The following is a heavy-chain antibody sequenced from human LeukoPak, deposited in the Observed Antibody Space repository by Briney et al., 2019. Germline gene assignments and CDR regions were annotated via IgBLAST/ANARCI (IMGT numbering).Heavy chain of an antibody. J-gene: IGHJ6*03. CDR2: IRYDGSNK. V-gene: IGHV3-30*02. CDR1: GFTFSSYG. CDR3: AREASSSWYYYMDV. D-gene: IGHD6-13*01. Sequence: GGSLRLSCAASGFTFSSYGMHWVRQAPGKGLEWVAFIRYDGSNKYYADSVKGRFTISRDNSKNTLYLQMNSLRAEDTAVYYCAREASSSWYYYMDVWGKGTTVTISS.